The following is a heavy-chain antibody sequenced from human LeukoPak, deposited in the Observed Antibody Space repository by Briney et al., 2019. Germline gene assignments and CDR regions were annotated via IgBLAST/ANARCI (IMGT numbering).Heavy chain of an antibody. CDR1: GGTFSSYA. D-gene: IGHD2-2*01. Sequence: ASVKVSCKASGGTFSSYAISWVRQAPGQGLEWMGGIIPIFGTANYAQKFQGRVTITADESTSTAYMELRSLRSEDTAVYYCARALSDYSRTSCLNHHPLPGNYWGQGTLVTVSS. CDR3: ARALSDYSRTSCLNHHPLPGNY. CDR2: IIPIFGTA. V-gene: IGHV1-69*01. J-gene: IGHJ4*02.